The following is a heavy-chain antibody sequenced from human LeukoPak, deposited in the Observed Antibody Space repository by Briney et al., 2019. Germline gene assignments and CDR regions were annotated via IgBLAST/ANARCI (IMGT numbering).Heavy chain of an antibody. CDR3: ATTLSPPDYYFDY. V-gene: IGHV3-23*01. Sequence: GGSLRLSCAASGFTFSSYAMSWVRQAPGKGLEWVSAISGSRGSTYYADSVKGRFTISRDNSKNTLYLQMNSLRAEDTAVYYCATTLSPPDYYFDYWGQGTLVTVSS. CDR2: ISGSRGST. J-gene: IGHJ4*02. CDR1: GFTFSSYA.